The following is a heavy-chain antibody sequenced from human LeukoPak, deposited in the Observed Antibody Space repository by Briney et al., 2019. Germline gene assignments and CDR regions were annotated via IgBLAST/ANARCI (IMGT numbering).Heavy chain of an antibody. CDR3: ARDDVPFGGGNVMGY. D-gene: IGHD3-16*02. V-gene: IGHV3-33*01. CDR1: GFTFSSYG. Sequence: GGSLRLSCAASGFTFSSYGMHWVRQAPGKGLEWVAVIWYDGSNKYYADSVKGRFTISRDNSKNTLYLQMNSLRAEDTAVYYCARDDVPFGGGNVMGYWGQGTLVTVSS. CDR2: IWYDGSNK. J-gene: IGHJ4*02.